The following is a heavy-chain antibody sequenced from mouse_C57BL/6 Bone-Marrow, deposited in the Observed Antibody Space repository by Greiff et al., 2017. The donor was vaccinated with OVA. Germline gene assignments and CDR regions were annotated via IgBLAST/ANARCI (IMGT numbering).Heavy chain of an antibody. CDR3: ARDAHNYYGSSYGDWYFDV. J-gene: IGHJ1*03. CDR1: GYTFTSYW. Sequence: QVQLQQPGAELVRPGSSVKLSCKASGYTFTSYWMHWVKQRPIQGLEWIGNIDPSDSETHYNQKFKDKATLTVDKSSSTAYMQLSSLTSEDSAVDYCARDAHNYYGSSYGDWYFDVWGTGTTVTVSS. V-gene: IGHV1-52*01. D-gene: IGHD1-1*01. CDR2: IDPSDSET.